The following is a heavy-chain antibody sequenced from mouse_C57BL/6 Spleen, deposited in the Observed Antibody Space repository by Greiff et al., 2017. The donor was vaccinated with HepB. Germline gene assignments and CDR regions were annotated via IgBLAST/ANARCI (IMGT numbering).Heavy chain of an antibody. CDR2: IYPRSGNT. CDR3: ARYGGSSLFDY. V-gene: IGHV1-81*01. D-gene: IGHD1-1*01. J-gene: IGHJ2*01. Sequence: QVQLKQSGAELARPGASVKLSCKASGYTFTSYGISWVKQRTGQGLEWIGEIYPRSGNTYYNEKFKGKATLTADKSSSTAYMELRSLTSEDSAVYFCARYGGSSLFDYWGQGTTLTVSS. CDR1: GYTFTSYG.